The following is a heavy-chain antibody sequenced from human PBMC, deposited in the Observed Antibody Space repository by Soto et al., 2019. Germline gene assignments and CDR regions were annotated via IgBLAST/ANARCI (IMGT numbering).Heavy chain of an antibody. CDR3: AAGTDTAMEQGADY. V-gene: IGHV3-21*01. CDR1: GFTFSDHS. D-gene: IGHD5-18*01. CDR2: ISTTGRYI. Sequence: EVQLVESGGGLVKPGGSLRLSCAASGFTFSDHSMNWVRQAPGKGFEWVSSISTTGRYIYYSDSMEGRFTISRDNAKNSLYLQINSLRGDDTAIYYCAAGTDTAMEQGADYWGQGTLVTVSS. J-gene: IGHJ4*02.